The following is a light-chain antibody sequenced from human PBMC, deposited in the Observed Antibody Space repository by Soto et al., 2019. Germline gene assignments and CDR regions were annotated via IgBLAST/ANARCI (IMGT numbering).Light chain of an antibody. CDR1: QSISSSY. V-gene: IGKV3D-7*01. J-gene: IGKJ5*01. CDR3: QQDYNLPIT. CDR2: GAS. Sequence: EVVLTQSPATLSLSPGEGATLSCRVSQSISSSYLSWYQQRPGQAPRLLIYGASTTATGIPARFSGSGRGSGTAFTLNISSLQPEDFEVYYCQQDYNLPITYRQGTRLEIK.